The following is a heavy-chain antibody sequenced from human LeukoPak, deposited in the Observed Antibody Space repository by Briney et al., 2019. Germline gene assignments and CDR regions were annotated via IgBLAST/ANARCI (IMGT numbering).Heavy chain of an antibody. J-gene: IGHJ3*02. V-gene: IGHV3-23*01. CDR3: AKDWGPRGRWAFDI. CDR2: ISGSGGST. CDR1: GFTFSTYA. D-gene: IGHD3-16*01. Sequence: GGSLRLSCAASGFTFSTYAMSWVRQAPGKGLEWVSTISGSGGSTYYADSVKGRFTISRDNSKNTLYLQMNSLRAEDTAVYYCAKDWGPRGRWAFDIWGQGTMVTVSS.